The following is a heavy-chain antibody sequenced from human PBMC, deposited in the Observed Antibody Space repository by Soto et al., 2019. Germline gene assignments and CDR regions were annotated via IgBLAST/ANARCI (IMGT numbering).Heavy chain of an antibody. D-gene: IGHD2-2*01. V-gene: IGHV4-34*01. CDR2: INHSGST. Sequence: QVQLQQWGAGLLKPSETLSLTCAVYGGSFSGYYWSWIRQPPGKGLEWVGEINHSGSTNYNPSLKSRVTRSVDTSKNKFSLKLSSVTAADTAVYYCARGPVVVVPAAIRVAAAGVFDYWGQGTLVTVSS. J-gene: IGHJ4*02. CDR1: GGSFSGYY. CDR3: ARGPVVVVPAAIRVAAAGVFDY.